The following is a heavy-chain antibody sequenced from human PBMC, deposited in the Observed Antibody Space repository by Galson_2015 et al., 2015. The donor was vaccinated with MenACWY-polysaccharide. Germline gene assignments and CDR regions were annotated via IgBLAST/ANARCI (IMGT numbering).Heavy chain of an antibody. D-gene: IGHD3-10*01. Sequence: SLRLSCAASGFTFSSYGMHWVRQAPGKGLEWVAFIRYDGSNKYYADSVKGRFTISRDNSKNTLYLQMNSLRAEDTAVYYCAKEYYYGSGSYPPVYGMDVWGQGPTVTVSS. CDR2: IRYDGSNK. V-gene: IGHV3-30*02. J-gene: IGHJ6*02. CDR3: AKEYYYGSGSYPPVYGMDV. CDR1: GFTFSSYG.